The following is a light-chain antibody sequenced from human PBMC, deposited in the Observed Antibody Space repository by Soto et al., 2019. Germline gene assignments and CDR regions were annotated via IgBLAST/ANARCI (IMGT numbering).Light chain of an antibody. V-gene: IGKV1-5*03. CDR2: KAS. Sequence: DIQMTQSPSTLSASVGDRVTIACRASQSISAWLAWYQQKPGKAPNLLIYKASTLETGVPSRFSGSGSGTEFSLTISSLQPDDFATYFCQHYDSYSTITLGQGTRLEIK. CDR1: QSISAW. J-gene: IGKJ5*01. CDR3: QHYDSYSTIT.